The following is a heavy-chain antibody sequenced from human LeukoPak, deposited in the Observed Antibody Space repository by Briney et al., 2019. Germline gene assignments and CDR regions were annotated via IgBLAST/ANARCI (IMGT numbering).Heavy chain of an antibody. CDR3: ASAGAWSGSFDY. D-gene: IGHD3-3*01. Sequence: ASVKVSCKASGYTFTSYDISWVRQATGQGLEWMGWMNPNSGNTGYAQKFQGRVTMTRNTSISTAYMELSSLRSEDTAVYYCASAGAWSGSFDYWGQGTLVTVSS. J-gene: IGHJ4*02. CDR1: GYTFTSYD. CDR2: MNPNSGNT. V-gene: IGHV1-8*01.